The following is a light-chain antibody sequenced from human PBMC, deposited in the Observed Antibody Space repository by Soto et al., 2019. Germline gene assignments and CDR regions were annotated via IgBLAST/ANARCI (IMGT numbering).Light chain of an antibody. Sequence: EIVLTQSPGTLSLSPGERVTLSCRASQSVSSSYLAWYQQKPGQAPRLLIYGASSRATGIPDRFSGSGSGTDFTLTISRLEPEDFAVYYCQQYGSSPPEWTFGQGTKV. V-gene: IGKV3-20*01. CDR2: GAS. CDR3: QQYGSSPPEWT. CDR1: QSVSSSY. J-gene: IGKJ1*01.